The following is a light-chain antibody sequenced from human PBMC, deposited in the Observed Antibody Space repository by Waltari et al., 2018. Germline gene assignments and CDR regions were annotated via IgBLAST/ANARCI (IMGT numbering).Light chain of an antibody. CDR2: RSD. J-gene: IGLJ3*02. V-gene: IGLV1-44*01. CDR3: ASWDDSLNGHWV. Sequence: QSVLTQPPSASGTPGQRVTISCSGSASNSGGNRVNWNQQLPGKAPKLRIYRSDLRPSGVPDRFSGSKSGTSASLAISGLQSEDEADYFCASWDDSLNGHWVFGGGTKVTVL. CDR1: ASNSGGNR.